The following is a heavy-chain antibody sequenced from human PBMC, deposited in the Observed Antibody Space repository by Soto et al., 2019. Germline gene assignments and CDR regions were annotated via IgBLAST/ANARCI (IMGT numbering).Heavy chain of an antibody. Sequence: ASVKVSCKASGYTFTSYGISWVRQAPGQGLEWMGWISAYNGNTNYAQKLQGRVTMTTDTSTSTAYMELRSLRSDDTAVHYCARDPRGLLRFLEWAQDAFDIWGQGTMVTVSS. V-gene: IGHV1-18*04. CDR3: ARDPRGLLRFLEWAQDAFDI. CDR1: GYTFTSYG. D-gene: IGHD3-3*01. CDR2: ISAYNGNT. J-gene: IGHJ3*02.